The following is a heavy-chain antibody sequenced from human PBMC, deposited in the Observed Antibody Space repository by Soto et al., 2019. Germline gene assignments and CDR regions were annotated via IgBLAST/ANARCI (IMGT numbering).Heavy chain of an antibody. Sequence: PSETLSLTCTVSGGSIRSGDYYWSWIRQPPGKGLEWIGYIYYSGSTYYNPSLKSRVTISVDTSKNQFSLKLSSVTAADTAVYYCARVRIWFGELLDGMDVWAQGTSVTVSS. CDR1: GGSIRSGDYY. J-gene: IGHJ6*02. CDR3: ARVRIWFGELLDGMDV. D-gene: IGHD3-10*01. V-gene: IGHV4-30-4*01. CDR2: IYYSGST.